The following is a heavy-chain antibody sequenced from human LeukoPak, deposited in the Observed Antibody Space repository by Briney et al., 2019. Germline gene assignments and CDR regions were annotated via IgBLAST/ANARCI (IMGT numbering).Heavy chain of an antibody. D-gene: IGHD6-13*01. CDR2: ISSGGGA. J-gene: IGHJ4*02. Sequence: SETLSLTCSVSGGSISSSYWSWIRQSPGEQLEHIAYISSGGGATYNPSLSGRVTISVDTSKDQFSLKLGSVTAADTAVYYCARVGAAGTDYWGQGTLVTVPS. CDR1: GGSISSSY. CDR3: ARVGAAGTDY. V-gene: IGHV4-59*01.